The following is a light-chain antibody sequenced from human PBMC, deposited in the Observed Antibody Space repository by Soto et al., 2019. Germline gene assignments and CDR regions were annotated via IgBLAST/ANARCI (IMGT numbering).Light chain of an antibody. CDR2: TNT. CDR3: AAWDDSLNSVI. Sequence: QSVLTQPPSASGTPGQSVSLSCSGSSSNIGTNPVNWYQQLPGTAPKLLFYTNTQRPSGVPVRFSASKSGTSASLAISGLQSEDEADYYCAAWDDSLNSVIFGGGTKLTVL. CDR1: SSNIGTNP. V-gene: IGLV1-44*01. J-gene: IGLJ2*01.